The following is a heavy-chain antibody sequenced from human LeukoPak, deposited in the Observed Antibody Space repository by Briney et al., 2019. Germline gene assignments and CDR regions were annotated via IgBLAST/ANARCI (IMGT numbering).Heavy chain of an antibody. CDR3: ARNNGMDV. V-gene: IGHV3-23*01. Sequence: GGSLRLSCEASGFTFSSYAIRWVRQAPGTGLEWVSSIPGSGGATYYADSVRGRFSISKDNAKNSLYLQINSLRAEDTALYHCARNNGMDVWGQGTAVIVSS. J-gene: IGHJ6*02. CDR1: GFTFSSYA. CDR2: IPGSGGAT.